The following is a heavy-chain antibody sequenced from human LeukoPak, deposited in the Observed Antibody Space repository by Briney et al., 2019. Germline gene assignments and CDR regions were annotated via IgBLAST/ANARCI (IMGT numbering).Heavy chain of an antibody. V-gene: IGHV4-59*08. Sequence: SETLSRTCTVSGGSISSYYWSWIRQPPGKGLEWIGYIYYTGSTNYSPSLKSRVIISVDTSKNQFSLKLSSVTAADTAVYYCARLDELLAFDYWGQGTLVTVSS. CDR3: ARLDELLAFDY. D-gene: IGHD2-15*01. CDR2: IYYTGST. J-gene: IGHJ4*02. CDR1: GGSISSYY.